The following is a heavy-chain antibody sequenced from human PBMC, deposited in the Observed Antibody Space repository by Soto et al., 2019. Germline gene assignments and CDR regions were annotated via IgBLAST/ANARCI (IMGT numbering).Heavy chain of an antibody. CDR2: MNPNSGNT. J-gene: IGHJ6*02. V-gene: IGHV1-8*01. Sequence: ASVKVSCKASGYTFTSYDINWVRQATGQGLEWMGWMNPNSGNTGYAQKFQGRVTMTRNTSISTAYMELSSLRSEDTAVYYCASLGYCTNGVCYTEEYYYYYGMDVWGQGNTVTVS. CDR3: ASLGYCTNGVCYTEEYYYYYGMDV. D-gene: IGHD2-8*01. CDR1: GYTFTSYD.